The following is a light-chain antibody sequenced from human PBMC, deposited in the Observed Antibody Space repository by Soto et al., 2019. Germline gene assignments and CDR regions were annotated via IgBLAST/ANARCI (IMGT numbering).Light chain of an antibody. V-gene: IGLV4-60*03. J-gene: IGLJ2*01. Sequence: QPVLTQSPSASASLGSSVKLTCTLSSGHNSYIVAWHQQQPGKAPRYLMKLEGSGSYNKGSGVPDRFSGSSSGADRYLTVSNLQSEDEADYYCETWDSNTVVFGGGTNLTVL. CDR2: LEGSGSY. CDR3: ETWDSNTVV. CDR1: SGHNSYI.